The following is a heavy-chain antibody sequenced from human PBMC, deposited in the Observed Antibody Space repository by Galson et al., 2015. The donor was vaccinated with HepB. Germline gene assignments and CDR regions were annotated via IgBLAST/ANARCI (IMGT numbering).Heavy chain of an antibody. J-gene: IGHJ4*02. V-gene: IGHV1-46*01. CDR1: GYTFSNYY. Sequence: SVKVSCKASGYTFSNYYMHWVRQAPGQGLEWMRIIHPSGGSATYAQSFQGRVTLTRDTSTGTVYMELSSLSSEDTAVYYCARDWAVVPSALYYFVYWGQGTLVTVSS. D-gene: IGHD2-2*01. CDR3: ARDWAVVPSALYYFVY. CDR2: IHPSGGSA.